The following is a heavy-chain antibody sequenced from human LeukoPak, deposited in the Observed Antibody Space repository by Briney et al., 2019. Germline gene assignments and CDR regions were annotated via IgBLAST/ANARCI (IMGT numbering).Heavy chain of an antibody. CDR1: GGSISSYY. V-gene: IGHV4-59*08. J-gene: IGHJ4*02. Sequence: SETLSLTCTVSGGSISSYYWSWIRQPPGKGLEWIGYIYHSGSTNYNPSLKSRVTISVDTSKNQFSLKLSSVTAADTAVYYCAVGHYYHSSGYLFDSWGQGTLVTVSS. CDR3: AVGHYYHSSGYLFDS. CDR2: IYHSGST. D-gene: IGHD3-22*01.